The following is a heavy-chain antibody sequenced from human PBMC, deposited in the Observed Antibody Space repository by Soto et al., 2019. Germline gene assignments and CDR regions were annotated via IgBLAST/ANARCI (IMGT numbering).Heavy chain of an antibody. D-gene: IGHD4-17*01. CDR2: ISYDGSNK. V-gene: IGHV3-30*18. J-gene: IGHJ4*02. CDR1: GFTFSSYG. CDR3: AKVSSWPDDYGDYFDY. Sequence: QVQLVESGGGVVQPGRSLRLSCAASGFTFSSYGMHWVRQAPGKGLEWVAVISYDGSNKYYADSVKGRFTISRDNSKNTLYLQMNSLRAEDTAVYYCAKVSSWPDDYGDYFDYWGQGTLVTVSS.